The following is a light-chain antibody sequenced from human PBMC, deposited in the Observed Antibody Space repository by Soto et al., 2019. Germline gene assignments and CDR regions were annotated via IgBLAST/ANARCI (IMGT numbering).Light chain of an antibody. Sequence: QTVVTQEPSFSVSPGGTVTLTCGLSSGSVSANYYPSWYQQTPGQAPRTLIYSTNTRSSGVPDRFSGSILGNKAALTITGAQADDESDYYCVLYMGSGLGVFGGGTQVTVL. J-gene: IGLJ3*02. V-gene: IGLV8-61*01. CDR1: SGSVSANYY. CDR2: STN. CDR3: VLYMGSGLGV.